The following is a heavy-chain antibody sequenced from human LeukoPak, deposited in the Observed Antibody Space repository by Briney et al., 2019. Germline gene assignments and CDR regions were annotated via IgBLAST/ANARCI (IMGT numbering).Heavy chain of an antibody. CDR3: AKTGSCCSSTSCYGPCVLDY. CDR2: ISGSGGST. J-gene: IGHJ4*02. Sequence: GGSLRLSCAASGFTFSSYAMSWVRQAPGKGLEWVSAISGSGGSTYYADSVKGRFTISRDNSKNTLYLQMNSLRAEDTAVYYCAKTGSCCSSTSCYGPCVLDYWGQGTLVTVSS. CDR1: GFTFSSYA. V-gene: IGHV3-23*01. D-gene: IGHD2-2*01.